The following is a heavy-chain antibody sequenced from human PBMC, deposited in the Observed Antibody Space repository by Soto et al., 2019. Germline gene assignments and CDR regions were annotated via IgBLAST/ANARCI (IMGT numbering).Heavy chain of an antibody. Sequence: QVQLVQSGAEVKKPGASVKVSCKASGYTFTSYGISWVRQAPGQGLEWMGWISAYNGNTKYAQKLQGRVTMTTHTPTSTAYMEVRSLRSDDTAVSCCARALAVGLVDSWGQGALVTVSS. CDR3: ARALAVGLVDS. D-gene: IGHD6-19*01. CDR2: ISAYNGNT. CDR1: GYTFTSYG. V-gene: IGHV1-18*01. J-gene: IGHJ4*02.